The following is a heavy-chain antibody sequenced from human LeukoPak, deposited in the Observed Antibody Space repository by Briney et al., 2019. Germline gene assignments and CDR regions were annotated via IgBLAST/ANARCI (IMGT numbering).Heavy chain of an antibody. J-gene: IGHJ4*02. D-gene: IGHD7-27*01. CDR3: TKDLGSTTSYFDS. Sequence: GRSLRLPCAASGFTFDDYAMHWVRQAPGKGLEWVSGISWNSGSIGYADSVKGRFTISRDNAKNSLYLQMNSLRAEDTAVYYCTKDLGSTTSYFDSWGQGILVTVSS. CDR1: GFTFDDYA. V-gene: IGHV3-9*01. CDR2: ISWNSGSI.